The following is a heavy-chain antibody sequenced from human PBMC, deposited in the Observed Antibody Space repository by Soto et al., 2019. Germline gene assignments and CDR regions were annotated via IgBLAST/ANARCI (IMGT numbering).Heavy chain of an antibody. Sequence: ESGGGLVQPGGSLKLSCEASGFVFKDSSIHWVRQASGKGLEWVGRIRDRAYNYATAYAASVKGRFTISRDDSNNKAYLQMDSLKTEDTAIYYCTRLISADQDYWGQGTLVTVSS. D-gene: IGHD3-10*01. V-gene: IGHV3-73*01. CDR2: IRDRAYNYAT. CDR3: TRLISADQDY. CDR1: GFVFKDSS. J-gene: IGHJ4*02.